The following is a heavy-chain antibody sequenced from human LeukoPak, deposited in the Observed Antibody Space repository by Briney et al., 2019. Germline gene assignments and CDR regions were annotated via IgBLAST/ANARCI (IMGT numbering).Heavy chain of an antibody. Sequence: ETLSLTCAVYGGSFSGYYWSWVRQAPGKGLEWVSAISGSGGSTYYADSVKGRFTISRDNSKNTLYLQMNSLRAEDTAVYYCAKGIRGYSYGYSDYWGQGTLVPSPQ. D-gene: IGHD5-18*01. CDR2: ISGSGGST. V-gene: IGHV3-23*01. CDR3: AKGIRGYSYGYSDY. J-gene: IGHJ4*02. CDR1: GGSFSGYY.